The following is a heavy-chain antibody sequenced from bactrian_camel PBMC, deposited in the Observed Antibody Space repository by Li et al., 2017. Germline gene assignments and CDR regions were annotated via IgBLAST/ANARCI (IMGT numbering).Heavy chain of an antibody. V-gene: IGHV3S55*01. CDR2: ITSDGDS. Sequence: HVQLVESGGGLVQPGESLRLSCTASGFTFDGADVGWYRQPPENECVLVSSITSDGDSYYADSVKGRFTISRDDAKNTLYLHMNSLQSEDTALYYCATVTYYSSYEVLGAFYNYWGQGTQVTVS. CDR3: ATVTYYSSYEVLGAFYNY. J-gene: IGHJ4*01. D-gene: IGHD2*01. CDR1: GFTFDGAD.